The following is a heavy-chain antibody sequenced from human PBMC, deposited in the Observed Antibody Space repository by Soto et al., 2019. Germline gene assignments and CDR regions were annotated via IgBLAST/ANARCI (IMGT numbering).Heavy chain of an antibody. Sequence: QVQLVESGGGVVQPGRFLRLSCAASGFSFSSYGMHWVRQAPGKGLEWVAVISYDGSNEHYADSVKGRFTISRDNSKDTEYLQMNSLRAEDTAVYYCAKDTYYYDSSGYYIFDYWGQGTLVTVSS. CDR3: AKDTYYYDSSGYYIFDY. D-gene: IGHD3-22*01. J-gene: IGHJ4*02. V-gene: IGHV3-30*18. CDR1: GFSFSSYG. CDR2: ISYDGSNE.